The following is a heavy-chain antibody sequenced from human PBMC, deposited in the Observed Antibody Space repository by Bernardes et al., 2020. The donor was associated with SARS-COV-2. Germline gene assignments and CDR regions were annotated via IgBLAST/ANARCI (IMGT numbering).Heavy chain of an antibody. V-gene: IGHV4-59*01. Sequence: SETLSLTCTVSGGSISSYYWSWIRQPPGKGLEWIGYIYYSWSTNYNPSLKSRVTISVDTSKNQFSLKLISVTAADTAVYYCARGSGAMGRGWFDPWGQGTLVTVSS. J-gene: IGHJ5*02. CDR2: IYYSWST. D-gene: IGHD1-26*01. CDR1: GGSISSYY. CDR3: ARGSGAMGRGWFDP.